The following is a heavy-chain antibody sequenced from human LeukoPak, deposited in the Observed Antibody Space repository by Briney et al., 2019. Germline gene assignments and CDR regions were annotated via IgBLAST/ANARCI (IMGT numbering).Heavy chain of an antibody. D-gene: IGHD2-2*01. Sequence: ASVKVSCKASGYTFTGYYTHWVRQAPGQGLEWMGRINPNSGGTNYAQKFQGRVTMTRDTSISTAYMELSRLRSDDTAVYYCARDDCSSTSCYSWFDPWGQGTLVTVSS. CDR1: GYTFTGYY. CDR3: ARDDCSSTSCYSWFDP. J-gene: IGHJ5*02. CDR2: INPNSGGT. V-gene: IGHV1-2*06.